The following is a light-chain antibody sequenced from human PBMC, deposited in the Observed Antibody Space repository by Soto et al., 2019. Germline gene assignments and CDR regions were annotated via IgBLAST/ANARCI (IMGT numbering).Light chain of an antibody. J-gene: IGLJ2*01. CDR1: SSDVGGYNY. CDR3: SSYTSSSTPVV. Sequence: QSALTQPASVSGSPGQSITISCTGTSSDVGGYNYVSWYQQHPGKAPKLMIYDVSNRPSGVSNRFSGSKSGNTASLTISGLQAEDEAVYYCSSYTSSSTPVVFGGGTKVTVL. CDR2: DVS. V-gene: IGLV2-14*01.